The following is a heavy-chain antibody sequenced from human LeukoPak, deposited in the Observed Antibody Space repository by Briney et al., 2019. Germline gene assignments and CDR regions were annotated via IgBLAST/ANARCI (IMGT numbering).Heavy chain of an antibody. V-gene: IGHV1-2*02. CDR3: ARVYDSSGIGHDY. Sequence: ASVKVSCKASGYTFTGYYMYWVRQAPGQGLEWLGWINPNSGGTNYAQKFQGRVTMTRDTSISTAYMELSRLRSGDTAVYYCARVYDSSGIGHDYWGQGTLVTVSS. CDR1: GYTFTGYY. CDR2: INPNSGGT. D-gene: IGHD3-22*01. J-gene: IGHJ4*02.